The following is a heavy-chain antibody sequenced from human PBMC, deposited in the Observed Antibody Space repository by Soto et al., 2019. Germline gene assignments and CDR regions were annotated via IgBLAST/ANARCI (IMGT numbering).Heavy chain of an antibody. V-gene: IGHV5-51*01. CDR1: GFIFSRYK. Sequence: GESLKISCEGSGFIFSRYKIGWVRQMPGKGLEWMGIINPGNSDTTYSPSFQGQVTISADNSINTAYLQWSSLRASDTAMYYCMRSYGDSYYLYYGIDVWGQGTTVTVSS. CDR2: INPGNSDT. CDR3: MRSYGDSYYLYYGIDV. J-gene: IGHJ6*02. D-gene: IGHD2-21*02.